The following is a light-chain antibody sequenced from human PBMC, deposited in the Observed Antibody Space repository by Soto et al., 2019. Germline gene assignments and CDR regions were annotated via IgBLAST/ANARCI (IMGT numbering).Light chain of an antibody. V-gene: IGKV4-1*01. J-gene: IGKJ2*03. CDR2: WAS. CDR3: QQYYYTPYS. Sequence: DIVMTQSPDSLPVSLGERATINCKSSQSLLYSSNNKNYLAWYQQKPGQPPKLLIFWASTRESWVPDRFSGSGSGTDFTLTISRLQAEDGAVYYCQQYYYTPYSFGQGTKLEIK. CDR1: QSLLYSSNNKNY.